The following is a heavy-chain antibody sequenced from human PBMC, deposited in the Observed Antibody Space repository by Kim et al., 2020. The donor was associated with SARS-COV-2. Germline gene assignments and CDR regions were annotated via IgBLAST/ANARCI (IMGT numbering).Heavy chain of an antibody. V-gene: IGHV4-4*02. CDR2: IYHSGST. J-gene: IGHJ5*02. CDR1: GGSISSSNW. CDR3: ARELWFGELARFDP. Sequence: SETLSLTCAVSGGSISSSNWWSWVRQPPGKGLEWIGEIYHSGSTNYNPSLKSRVTISVDKSKNQLSLKLSSVTAADTAVYYCARELWFGELARFDPWGQGTLVTVSS. D-gene: IGHD3-10*01.